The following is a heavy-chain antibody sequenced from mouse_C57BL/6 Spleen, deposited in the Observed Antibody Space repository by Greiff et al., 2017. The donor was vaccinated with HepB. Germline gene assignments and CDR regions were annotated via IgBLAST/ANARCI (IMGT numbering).Heavy chain of an antibody. Sequence: QVHVKQSGAELVRPGASVKLSCKASGYTFTDYYINWVKQRPGQGLEWIARIYPGSGNTYYNEKFKGKATLTAEKSSSTAYMQLSSLTSEDSAVYFCARGDDGYYGGYFDVWGTGTTVTVSS. CDR1: GYTFTDYY. CDR2: IYPGSGNT. V-gene: IGHV1-76*01. D-gene: IGHD2-3*01. CDR3: ARGDDGYYGGYFDV. J-gene: IGHJ1*03.